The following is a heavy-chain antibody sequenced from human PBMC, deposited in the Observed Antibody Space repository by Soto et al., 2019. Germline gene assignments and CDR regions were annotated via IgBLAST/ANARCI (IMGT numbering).Heavy chain of an antibody. V-gene: IGHV3-7*01. J-gene: IGHJ4*02. D-gene: IGHD2-2*01. Sequence: PGESLKISCAASGFTFSSYWMSWVRQAPGKGLEWVANIKQDGSEKYYVDSVKGRFTISRDNAKNSLYLQTNSLRAEDTAVYYCARQYCSSTSCHDRFDYWGQGTLVTVSS. CDR1: GFTFSSYW. CDR2: IKQDGSEK. CDR3: ARQYCSSTSCHDRFDY.